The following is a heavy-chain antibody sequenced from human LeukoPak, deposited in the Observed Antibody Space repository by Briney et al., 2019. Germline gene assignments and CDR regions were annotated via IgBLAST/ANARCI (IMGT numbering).Heavy chain of an antibody. Sequence: GASVKVSCKASGGTFSSYAISWVRQAPGQGLEWMGGIIPIFGTANYAQKFQGRVTITADESTSTAYMELSSLRSEDTAVYYCARVNGDRAVFDYWGQGTLVTVSS. D-gene: IGHD7-27*01. CDR2: IIPIFGTA. CDR3: ARVNGDRAVFDY. CDR1: GGTFSSYA. V-gene: IGHV1-69*13. J-gene: IGHJ4*02.